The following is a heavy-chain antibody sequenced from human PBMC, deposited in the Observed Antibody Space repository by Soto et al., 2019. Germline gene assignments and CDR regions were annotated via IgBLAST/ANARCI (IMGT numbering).Heavy chain of an antibody. J-gene: IGHJ4*02. V-gene: IGHV4-30-4*01. CDR3: ASSYDSSGYYGY. D-gene: IGHD3-22*01. Sequence: SETLSLTCTVSGGSISSGDYYGSWIRQPPGKGLEWIGYIYYSGSTYYNPSLKSRVTISVDTSKNQFSLKLSSVTAADTAVYYCASSYDSSGYYGYWGQGTLVTVSS. CDR1: GGSISSGDYY. CDR2: IYYSGST.